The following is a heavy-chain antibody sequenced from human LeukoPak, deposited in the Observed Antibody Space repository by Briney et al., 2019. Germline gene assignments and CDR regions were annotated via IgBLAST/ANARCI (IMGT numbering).Heavy chain of an antibody. CDR1: GSNVTYNY. Sequence: GGSLRLSCVASGSNVTYNYMTWVRQAPGKGLEWVSLIDSGGTTYYADSLKGRFTISRHSPNNPLFLQMNNLRPEDTAVYYCARTSYYYDMDVWGPGTTVTVSS. CDR2: IDSGGTT. V-gene: IGHV3-53*04. CDR3: ARTSYYYDMDV. J-gene: IGHJ6*02.